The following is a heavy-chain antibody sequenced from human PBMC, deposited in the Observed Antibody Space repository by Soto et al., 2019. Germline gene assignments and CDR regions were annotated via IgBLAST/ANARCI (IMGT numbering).Heavy chain of an antibody. CDR3: ARVVRYFDWLLNWFDP. CDR2: ISAYNGNT. Sequence: GASGEVSCKASCYTFTSFGISWGRQAPGQGREWMGWISAYNGNTNYAQKLQGRVTMTTDTSTSTAYMELRSLRSDDTAVYYCARVVRYFDWLLNWFDPWGQGTLVTVSS. V-gene: IGHV1-18*01. J-gene: IGHJ5*02. D-gene: IGHD3-9*01. CDR1: CYTFTSFG.